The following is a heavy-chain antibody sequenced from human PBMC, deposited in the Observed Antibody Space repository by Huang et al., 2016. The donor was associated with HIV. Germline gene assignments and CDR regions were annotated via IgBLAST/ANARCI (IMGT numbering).Heavy chain of an antibody. CDR3: ARDRYLRYCTGGTCYSTWFDP. J-gene: IGHJ5*02. CDR1: GGPITSHY. Sequence: QVHLQESGPGLVRPSETLSLTCTVSGGPITSHYWSWIRQPPGKGLEWIANIYYTGTTYYNPSLKNRVNILTDTSKNQLSLKLSSVTAADTAVYYCARDRYLRYCTGGTCYSTWFDPWGQGTLVTVSS. V-gene: IGHV4-59*11. CDR2: IYYTGTT. D-gene: IGHD2-15*01.